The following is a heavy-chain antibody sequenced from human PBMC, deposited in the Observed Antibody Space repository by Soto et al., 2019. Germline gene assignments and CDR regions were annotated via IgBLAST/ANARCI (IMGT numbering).Heavy chain of an antibody. J-gene: IGHJ1*01. V-gene: IGHV3-23*01. CDR2: ITGSGGDT. CDR1: GFTFSSYA. CDR3: AKAEGGTWGTEYFQY. D-gene: IGHD7-27*01. Sequence: EVQLLESGGALVQPGGSLRLSCAASGFTFSSYAMTWVRQAPGKGLEWVSLITGSGGDTYYGDSVKGRITISRDNSKNTLFLQMNSLRVEDTAVYFCAKAEGGTWGTEYFQYWGPGTLVTVSS.